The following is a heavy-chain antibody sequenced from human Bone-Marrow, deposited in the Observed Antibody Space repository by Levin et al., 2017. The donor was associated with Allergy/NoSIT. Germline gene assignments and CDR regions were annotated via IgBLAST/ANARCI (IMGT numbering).Heavy chain of an antibody. D-gene: IGHD5-18*01. V-gene: IGHV3-30*18. CDR2: ISHDGKNK. CDR1: GFTFSTNG. J-gene: IGHJ4*02. Sequence: GGSLRLSCAASGFTFSTNGMHWVRQAPGKGLEWVAVISHDGKNKYYADSVQGRSIISRDNSKNTLYLQMYSLRAEDTAVYYCAKDYGYSYGQTIDYWGQGTLVTVSS. CDR3: AKDYGYSYGQTIDY.